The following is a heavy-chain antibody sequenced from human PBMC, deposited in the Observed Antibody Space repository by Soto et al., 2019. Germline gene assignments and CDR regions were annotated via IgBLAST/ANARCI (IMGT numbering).Heavy chain of an antibody. D-gene: IGHD1-7*01. J-gene: IGHJ4*02. CDR1: GGSISSGGYY. CDR3: ARSPRLELRTLRYYFDY. Sequence: QVQLQESGPGLVKPSQTLSLTCTVSGGSISSGGYYWSWIRQHPGKGLEWIGYIYYSGSTYYNPSLKSRVTIAVDTSKNQYSQKLSSATAADTAGYYCARSPRLELRTLRYYFDYWGQGTLVTVSS. V-gene: IGHV4-31*03. CDR2: IYYSGST.